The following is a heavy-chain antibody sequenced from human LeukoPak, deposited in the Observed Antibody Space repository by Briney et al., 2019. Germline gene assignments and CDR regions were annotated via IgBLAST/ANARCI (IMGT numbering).Heavy chain of an antibody. CDR3: ARHPSGWYPRGYFDY. J-gene: IGHJ4*02. D-gene: IGHD6-19*01. CDR1: GGSISSYY. V-gene: IGHV4-59*01. CDR2: IHYSGST. Sequence: KPSETLSLTCIVSGGSISSYYWSWIRQPPGKGLEWIGYIHYSGSTYYNPSLKSRVTISVDTSTNQFSLNLSSVTAADTAVYYCARHPSGWYPRGYFDYWGQGTLVTVSS.